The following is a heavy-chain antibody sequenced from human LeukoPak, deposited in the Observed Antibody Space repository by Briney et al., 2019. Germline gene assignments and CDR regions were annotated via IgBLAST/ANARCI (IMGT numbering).Heavy chain of an antibody. V-gene: IGHV3-21*01. Sequence: GGSLRLSCAASGFTFSSYSMNWVRQAPGKGLEWVSSISSSSSYIYYADSVKGRFTISRANAKNSLYLQMSSLRAEDTAVYYCASIPRITMVRGVNPIDYWGQGTLVTVSS. D-gene: IGHD3-10*01. CDR3: ASIPRITMVRGVNPIDY. CDR1: GFTFSSYS. J-gene: IGHJ4*02. CDR2: ISSSSSYI.